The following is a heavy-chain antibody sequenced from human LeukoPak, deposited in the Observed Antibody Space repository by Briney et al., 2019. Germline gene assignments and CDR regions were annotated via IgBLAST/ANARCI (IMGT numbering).Heavy chain of an antibody. Sequence: SVKVSCKASGGPFSSYTFSWVRQAPGQGLEWMGGIIPIFGSANYAQKFQGRLTITTDESTSTAYMELSSLRSDDTAVYYCARAVRDFVVVPAANDAFDIWGQGTVVTVSS. CDR1: GGPFSSYT. V-gene: IGHV1-69*05. J-gene: IGHJ3*02. D-gene: IGHD2-2*01. CDR3: ARAVRDFVVVPAANDAFDI. CDR2: IIPIFGSA.